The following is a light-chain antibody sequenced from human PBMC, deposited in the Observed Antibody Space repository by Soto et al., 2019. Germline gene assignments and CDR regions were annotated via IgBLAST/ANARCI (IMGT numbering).Light chain of an antibody. J-gene: IGKJ4*01. Sequence: EIVVTQSPATLSVSPGERATLSCRASQSVSSNLAWYQQRTGQAPRLLIYSASTRATGISARFSGSGSGTEFTLTISSLQSEDFAVYYCQQYNNWLSFGGGTKVEI. CDR2: SAS. V-gene: IGKV3-15*01. CDR1: QSVSSN. CDR3: QQYNNWLS.